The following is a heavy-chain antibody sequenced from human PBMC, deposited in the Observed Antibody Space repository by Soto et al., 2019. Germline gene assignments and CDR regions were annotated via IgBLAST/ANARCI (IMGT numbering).Heavy chain of an antibody. Sequence: SETLSLTCTVSGGSISSRSYYWGWIRQPPGKGLEWIGRIYYSGSTYYNPSLKSRVTISVDTSKNQFSMKLSSVTAADTAVYYCARLGLLWFGELLSSPSFYYYGMDVWGQGTTVT. V-gene: IGHV4-39*01. CDR3: ARLGLLWFGELLSSPSFYYYGMDV. CDR2: IYYSGST. D-gene: IGHD3-10*01. J-gene: IGHJ6*02. CDR1: GGSISSRSYY.